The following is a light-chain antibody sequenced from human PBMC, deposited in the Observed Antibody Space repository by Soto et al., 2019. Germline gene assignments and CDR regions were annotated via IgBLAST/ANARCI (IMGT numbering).Light chain of an antibody. CDR2: DAS. CDR3: QQYDNVPPTYT. CDR1: QDITNY. J-gene: IGKJ2*01. V-gene: IGKV1-33*01. Sequence: DIQMTQSPSSLSASVGDRVTISCQASQDITNYLKWYQQKPGKAPKLLIYDASNLETAVPSRFSGSGSGTEFTFTISSLQPEDIATYYCQQYDNVPPTYTFGQGTKVEIK.